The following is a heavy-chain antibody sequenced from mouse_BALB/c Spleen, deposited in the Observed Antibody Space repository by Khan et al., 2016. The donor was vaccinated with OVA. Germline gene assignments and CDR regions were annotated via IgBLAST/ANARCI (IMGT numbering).Heavy chain of an antibody. V-gene: IGHV5-6*01. Sequence: EVELVESGGDLMKPGGSLKLSCAASGFTFSAYSMSWVRQTPDKNLEWVATVSSGGDYTYYPDSVKGRFTISRDNAKHTLYLQMSSLKSEDTAMYYCASHLTGSFAYWGQGTLVTVSA. J-gene: IGHJ3*01. CDR2: VSSGGDYT. CDR1: GFTFSAYS. CDR3: ASHLTGSFAY. D-gene: IGHD4-1*01.